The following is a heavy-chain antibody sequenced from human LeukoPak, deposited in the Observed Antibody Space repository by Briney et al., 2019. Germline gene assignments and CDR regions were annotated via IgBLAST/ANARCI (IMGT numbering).Heavy chain of an antibody. Sequence: GGSLRLSWAASGFTFSSYSLNWVRQAPGKGLEWVSSISISSNYIYYADSVKGRFTISRDNAKNSLYLQMNSLRAEDTAVYYCAALLGGPHPGYWGQGTLVTVSS. D-gene: IGHD7-27*01. V-gene: IGHV3-21*01. CDR3: AALLGGPHPGY. CDR2: ISISSNYI. CDR1: GFTFSSYS. J-gene: IGHJ4*02.